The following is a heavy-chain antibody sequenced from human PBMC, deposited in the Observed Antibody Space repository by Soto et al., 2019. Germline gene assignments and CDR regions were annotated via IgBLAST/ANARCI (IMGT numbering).Heavy chain of an antibody. J-gene: IGHJ6*03. CDR1: GGSFSGYY. CDR3: ARGRNSQSGVYYYYYYYMDV. D-gene: IGHD3-10*01. Sequence: SETLSLTCAVYGGSFSGYYWSWIRQPPGKGLEWIGEINHSGSTNYNPSLKSRVTISVDTSKNQFSLKLSSVTAADTAVYYCARGRNSQSGVYYYYYYYMDVWGKGTTVTVSS. CDR2: INHSGST. V-gene: IGHV4-34*01.